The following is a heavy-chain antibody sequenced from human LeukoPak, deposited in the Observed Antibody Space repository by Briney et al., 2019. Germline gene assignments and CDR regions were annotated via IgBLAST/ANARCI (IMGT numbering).Heavy chain of an antibody. CDR2: IYYSGST. CDR3: AGVDYGDYLNCDY. Sequence: SETLSLTCTVSGGSISSYYWSWIRQPPGKGLEWIGYIYYSGSTNYNPSLKSRVTISVDTSKNQFSLKLSSVTAADTAVYYCAGVDYGDYLNCDYWGQGTLVTVSS. CDR1: GGSISSYY. V-gene: IGHV4-59*01. D-gene: IGHD4-17*01. J-gene: IGHJ4*02.